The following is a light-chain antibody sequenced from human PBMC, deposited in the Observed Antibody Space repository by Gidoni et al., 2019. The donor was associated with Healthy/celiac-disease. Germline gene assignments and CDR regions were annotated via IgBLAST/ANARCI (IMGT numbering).Light chain of an antibody. CDR3: LQDYNYPPCT. V-gene: IGKV1-6*01. CDR1: QRIRND. Sequence: AILMTPSPSSLSASLGDRVTITCRASQRIRNDLGWYQQKPGKAPKLLIYAASSLQSGVPARFSGSGSGTDFTLTISSLQPEDFATYYCLQDYNYPPCTFGPGTKVDIK. J-gene: IGKJ3*01. CDR2: AAS.